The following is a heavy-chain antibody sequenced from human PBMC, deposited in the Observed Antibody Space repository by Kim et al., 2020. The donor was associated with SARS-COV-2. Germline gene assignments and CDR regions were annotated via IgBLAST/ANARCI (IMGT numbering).Heavy chain of an antibody. V-gene: IGHV3-7*01. J-gene: IGHJ6*02. CDR2: INADGSEK. CDR3: ARVKYHYYDAMDV. Sequence: GGSLRLSCAASGFTFNNYWMTWVRQAPGKGLEWVANINADGSEKYYVDSVKGRFTISRDNDENTLHLQMKSLRAEATAVYSCARVKYHYYDAMDVVGVGT. CDR1: GFTFNNYW.